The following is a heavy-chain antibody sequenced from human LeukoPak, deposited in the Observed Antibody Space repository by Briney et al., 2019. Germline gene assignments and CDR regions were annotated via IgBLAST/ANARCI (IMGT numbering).Heavy chain of an antibody. J-gene: IGHJ4*02. D-gene: IGHD3-10*01. CDR1: GGTFSSYA. CDR3: ARVQPSGSYYKN. V-gene: IGHV1-69*04. CDR2: IIPILGIA. Sequence: ASVKVSCKASGGTFSSYAISWVRQAPGQGLEGMGRIIPILGIANYAQKFQGRVTITADKSTSTAYMELSSLRSEDTAVYYCARVQPSGSYYKNWGQGTLVTVSS.